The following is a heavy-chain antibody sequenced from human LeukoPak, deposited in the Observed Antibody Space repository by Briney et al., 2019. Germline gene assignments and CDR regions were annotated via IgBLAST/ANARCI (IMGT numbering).Heavy chain of an antibody. CDR2: IYYTGST. D-gene: IGHD3-10*01. V-gene: IGHV4-39*01. J-gene: IGHJ4*02. Sequence: SETLSLTCTVSGGSISNYNFFWGWIRQPPGEGLEWIGSIYYTGSTHYNPSLKRRVTMSVATSKNQFSLRLKSVTAADTAVYYCARHSASIIRGVISPGLDYWGQGKLDTVSS. CDR3: ARHSASIIRGVISPGLDY. CDR1: GGSISNYNFF.